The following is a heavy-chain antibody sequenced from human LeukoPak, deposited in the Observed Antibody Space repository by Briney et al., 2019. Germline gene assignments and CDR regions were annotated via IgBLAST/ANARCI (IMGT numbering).Heavy chain of an antibody. Sequence: GGSLRLSCAASGFTFSSYGMHWVRQAPCKGLEWVAFIRYDGSNKYYADSVKGRFTISRDNSKNTLYLQMNSLRAEDTAVYYCAKVGDDSSSNYFDYWGQGTLVTVSS. CDR1: GFTFSSYG. J-gene: IGHJ4*02. CDR3: AKVGDDSSSNYFDY. V-gene: IGHV3-30*02. D-gene: IGHD6-6*01. CDR2: IRYDGSNK.